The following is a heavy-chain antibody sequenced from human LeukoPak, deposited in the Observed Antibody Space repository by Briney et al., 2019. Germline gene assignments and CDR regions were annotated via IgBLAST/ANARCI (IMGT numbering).Heavy chain of an antibody. J-gene: IGHJ4*02. Sequence: GGSLRLSCAASGFIFEDFAMSWVRQVPGKGLVWVSRINSDGSSTSYADSVKGRFTISRDNAKNTLYLQMNSLRAEDTAVYYCARDGSGSYYRWDYFDYWGQGTLVTVSS. V-gene: IGHV3-74*01. CDR2: INSDGSST. CDR1: GFIFEDFA. D-gene: IGHD3-10*01. CDR3: ARDGSGSYYRWDYFDY.